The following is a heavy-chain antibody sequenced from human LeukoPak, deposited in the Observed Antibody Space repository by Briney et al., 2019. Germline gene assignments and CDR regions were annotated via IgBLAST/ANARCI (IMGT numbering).Heavy chain of an antibody. Sequence: GGSLRLSCGGSGFTFSSYSMTWVRQAPGKGVEWVSSISSSGSYIYYADSVKGRFTISRDNAKNSLYLQMNSLRAEDTAVYYCARAKTTVIEGEFDYWGQGTLVTVSS. CDR3: ARAKTTVIEGEFDY. J-gene: IGHJ4*02. V-gene: IGHV3-21*01. CDR2: ISSSGSYI. D-gene: IGHD4-17*01. CDR1: GFTFSSYS.